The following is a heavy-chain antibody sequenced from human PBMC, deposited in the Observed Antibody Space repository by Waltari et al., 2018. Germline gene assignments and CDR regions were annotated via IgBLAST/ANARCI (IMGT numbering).Heavy chain of an antibody. V-gene: IGHV1-8*01. D-gene: IGHD3-3*01. CDR1: GYTFTSYD. CDR3: ARGGDFWSGYYVYFDY. J-gene: IGHJ4*02. CDR2: MNPTSGNT. Sequence: QVQLVQSGAEVKKPGASVKVSCKASGYTFTSYDSNWVRQATGQGLEWMGWMNPTSGNTGYEQKFQCRVTMTRNTSISTAYMERSSLRSEDTAVYYCARGGDFWSGYYVYFDYWGQGTLVTVSS.